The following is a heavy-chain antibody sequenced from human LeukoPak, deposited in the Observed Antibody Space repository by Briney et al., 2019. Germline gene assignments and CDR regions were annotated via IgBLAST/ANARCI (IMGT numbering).Heavy chain of an antibody. V-gene: IGHV3-20*04. J-gene: IGHJ6*03. Sequence: GGSLSLSCRASGFIFDDHAMTWVRQVPGKGLEWVSGTNFNGATRDYGDPFKGRFSISRDNDKNLLYLQMDSLRAEDTALYYCARCSGGNYYHYYLAVWRKGTKVTVSS. CDR2: TNFNGATR. CDR3: ARCSGGNYYHYYLAV. D-gene: IGHD3-10*01. CDR1: GFIFDDHA.